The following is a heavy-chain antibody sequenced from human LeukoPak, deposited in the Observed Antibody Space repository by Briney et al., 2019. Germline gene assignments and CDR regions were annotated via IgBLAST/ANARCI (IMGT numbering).Heavy chain of an antibody. D-gene: IGHD6-13*01. J-gene: IGHJ6*02. V-gene: IGHV3-49*04. CDR1: GFTFGDYV. Sequence: HTGGSLRLSCIASGFTFGDYVITWVGQAPGKGLEWVGFIRSKAYGGTTEYAASVKGRFTISRDDSKSIAYLQMNSLITEDTAVYYCTRSSTTWYSYYCYYGMDVWGQGTTVTVSS. CDR2: IRSKAYGGTT. CDR3: TRSSTTWYSYYCYYGMDV.